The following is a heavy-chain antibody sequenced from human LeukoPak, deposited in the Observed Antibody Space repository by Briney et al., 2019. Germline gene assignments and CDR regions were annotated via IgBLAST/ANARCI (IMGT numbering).Heavy chain of an antibody. CDR1: GFTFSNYW. J-gene: IGHJ4*02. V-gene: IGHV3-21*01. CDR2: ISSSSYI. Sequence: GGSLRLSCAASGFTFSNYWMNWVRQAPGKGLEWVSSISSSSYIYYADSVKGRFTISRDNAKSSLYLQMNSLRAEDTAVYYCARRTNDFDYWGQGTLVTVSS. D-gene: IGHD2-8*01. CDR3: ARRTNDFDY.